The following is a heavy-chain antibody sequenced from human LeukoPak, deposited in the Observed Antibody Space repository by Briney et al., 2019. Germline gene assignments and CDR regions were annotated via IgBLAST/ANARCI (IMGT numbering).Heavy chain of an antibody. CDR1: GGSISSYY. CDR2: IDTSGNT. Sequence: SQTLSLTCTVSGGSISSYYWSWIRQPAGKGLEWIGRIDTSGNTNYKPSLKSRVTMSVDTSKKQFSLKLSSVTAADTAVYYCARVSSSWYQDWYFDLWGRGTLVTVSS. CDR3: ARVSSSWYQDWYFDL. J-gene: IGHJ2*01. D-gene: IGHD6-13*01. V-gene: IGHV4-4*07.